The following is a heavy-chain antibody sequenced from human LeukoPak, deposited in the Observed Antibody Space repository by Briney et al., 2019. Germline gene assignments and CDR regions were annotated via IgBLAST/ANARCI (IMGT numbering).Heavy chain of an antibody. CDR3: AGAYYYGSGSYYNPPYYFDY. Sequence: SETLSLTCTVSGGSISSYYWSWIRQPAGKGLEWIGRIYTSGSTNYNPSLKSRVTMSVDTSKNQFSLKLSSVTAADTAVYYCAGAYYYGSGSYYNPPYYFDYWGQGTLVTVSS. J-gene: IGHJ4*02. D-gene: IGHD3-10*01. CDR1: GGSISSYY. CDR2: IYTSGST. V-gene: IGHV4-4*07.